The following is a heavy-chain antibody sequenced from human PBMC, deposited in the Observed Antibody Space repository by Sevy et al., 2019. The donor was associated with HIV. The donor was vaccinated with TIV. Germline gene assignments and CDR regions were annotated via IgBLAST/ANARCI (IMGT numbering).Heavy chain of an antibody. Sequence: GGSLRLSCAVSGLTVSSNYMSWVRQAPGKGLEWVSIIYSRGATYYADSVNGRFTISGVDSKNTLYLQMDSLRAEDKAVYYRAVWYFASNWFGSFNYWGRGTLVTVSS. J-gene: IGHJ4*02. CDR1: GLTVSSNY. D-gene: IGHD3-10*01. CDR2: IYSRGAT. CDR3: AVWYFASNWFGSFNY. V-gene: IGHV3-53*01.